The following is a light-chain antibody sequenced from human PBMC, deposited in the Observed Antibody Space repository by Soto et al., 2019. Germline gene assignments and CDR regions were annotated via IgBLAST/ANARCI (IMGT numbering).Light chain of an antibody. Sequence: QSVLTQPASVSGSPGQSITISCTGSRSDVGGYNYVSWYQQHPGKAPKLMIYDVSNRPSGVSNRFSGSKSGNTATLTISGRQADDEADYYCSSYTSGSTLVAFGGGTKLTVL. CDR2: DVS. J-gene: IGLJ2*01. CDR1: RSDVGGYNY. CDR3: SSYTSGSTLVA. V-gene: IGLV2-14*01.